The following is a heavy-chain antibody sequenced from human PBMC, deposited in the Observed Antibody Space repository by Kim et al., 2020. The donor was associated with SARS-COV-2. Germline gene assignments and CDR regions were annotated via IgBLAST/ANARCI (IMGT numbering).Heavy chain of an antibody. CDR2: ISAYNGNT. Sequence: ASVKVSCKASGYTFTSYGISWVRQAPGQGLEWMGWISAYNGNTNYAQKLQGRVTMTTDTSTSTAYMELRSLRSDDTAVYYCARDNIVVVVAAVLPSGYYYYGMDVWGQGTTVTVSS. D-gene: IGHD2-15*01. CDR3: ARDNIVVVVAAVLPSGYYYYGMDV. V-gene: IGHV1-18*01. J-gene: IGHJ6*02. CDR1: GYTFTSYG.